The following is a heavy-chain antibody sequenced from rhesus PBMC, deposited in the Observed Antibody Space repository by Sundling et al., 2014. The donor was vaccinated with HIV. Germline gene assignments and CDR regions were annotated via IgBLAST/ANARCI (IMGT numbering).Heavy chain of an antibody. CDR2: ISYSGDNA. V-gene: IGHV3-59*01. Sequence: EVQLVESGGGLVQPGGSLRLSCAASGFTFSDYGMYWVRQAPGKGLEWVSGISYSGDNAYYADSVRGRFTISRENAKNTLFLQMDSLRVEDTAVYYCARRAYCRGTYCYAGPVDYWGRGRSWSASPQ. J-gene: IGHJ4*01. CDR1: GFTFSDYG. CDR3: ARRAYCRGTYCYAGPVDY. D-gene: IGHD2-27*01.